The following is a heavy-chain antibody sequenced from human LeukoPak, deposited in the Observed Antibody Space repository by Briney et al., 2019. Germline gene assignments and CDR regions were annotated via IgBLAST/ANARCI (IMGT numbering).Heavy chain of an antibody. CDR2: ISGSGGGT. CDR1: GFTFSSYA. J-gene: IGHJ1*01. D-gene: IGHD6-13*01. V-gene: IGHV3-23*01. CDR3: AKAAGYSSSWYAEYFQH. Sequence: GGSLRLSCAASGFTFSSYAMSWVRQAPGKGLEWVSAISGSGGGTYYADSVKGRFTISRDNSKNTLYLQMNSLRAEDTAVYYCAKAAGYSSSWYAEYFQHWGQGTLVTVSS.